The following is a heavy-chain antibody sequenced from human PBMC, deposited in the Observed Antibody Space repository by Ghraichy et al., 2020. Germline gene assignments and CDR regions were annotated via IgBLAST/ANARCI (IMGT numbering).Heavy chain of an antibody. CDR3: ARLPRGYSYGSVFDY. V-gene: IGHV4-59*08. CDR2: IYYSGST. Sequence: SETLSLTCTVSGGSISSYYWSWIRQSPGKGLEWIGYIYYSGSTNYNPSLKSRVTISVDTSKNQFSLKLSSVTAADTAVYYCARLPRGYSYGSVFDYWGQGTLVTVSS. J-gene: IGHJ4*02. CDR1: GGSISSYY. D-gene: IGHD5-18*01.